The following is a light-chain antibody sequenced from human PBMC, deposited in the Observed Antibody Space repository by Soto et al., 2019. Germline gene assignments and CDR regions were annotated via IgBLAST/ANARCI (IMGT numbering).Light chain of an antibody. J-gene: IGKJ4*01. CDR2: AAS. V-gene: IGKV3-15*01. CDR1: QSVTLD. Sequence: EIVMTQSPATLSVSPGGSATLSCRASQSVTLDLAWYQQRPGQAPRLLIYAASTRATGVPARFSGSGSGIEFTLTISRLESEDFAVYYCQQYNHLESFGGGTKVEIK. CDR3: QQYNHLES.